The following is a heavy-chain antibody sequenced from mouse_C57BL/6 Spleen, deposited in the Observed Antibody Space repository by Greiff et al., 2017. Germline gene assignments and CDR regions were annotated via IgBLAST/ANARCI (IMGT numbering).Heavy chain of an antibody. CDR2: IDPENGDT. D-gene: IGHD4-1*01. J-gene: IGHJ3*01. Sequence: DVKLVESGAELVRPGASVKLSCTASGFNIKDDYMHWVKQRPEQGLEWIGWIDPENGDTEYASKFQGKATITEDTSSNTAYLQLSSLTSEDTAVYYCTNWDGFAYWGQGTLVTVSA. CDR3: TNWDGFAY. V-gene: IGHV14-4*01. CDR1: GFNIKDDY.